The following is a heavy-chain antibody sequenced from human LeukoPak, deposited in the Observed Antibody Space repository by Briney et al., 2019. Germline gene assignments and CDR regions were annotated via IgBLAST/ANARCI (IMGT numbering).Heavy chain of an antibody. J-gene: IGHJ4*02. D-gene: IGHD6-19*01. CDR3: ARGIAVAGSYVGRFSFSGFDY. Sequence: GESLKISCKGSGYSFTSYWIGWVRQMPGKGLEWMGIIYPGDSDTRYSPSFQGQVTISADKSISTAYLQWSSLKASDTAMYYRARGIAVAGSYVGRFSFSGFDYWGQGTLVTVSS. V-gene: IGHV5-51*01. CDR2: IYPGDSDT. CDR1: GYSFTSYW.